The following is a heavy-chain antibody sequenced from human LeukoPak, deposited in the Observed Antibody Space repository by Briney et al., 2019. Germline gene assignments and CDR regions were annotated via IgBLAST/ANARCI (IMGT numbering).Heavy chain of an antibody. V-gene: IGHV1-69*04. J-gene: IGHJ5*02. CDR3: AKASSGWYVGWFDP. D-gene: IGHD6-19*01. CDR1: GGTFSSYA. CDR2: IIPILGIA. Sequence: SVKVSCKASGGTFSSYAISWVRQAPGQGLEWMGRIIPILGIANYAQKFQGRVTITADKSTSTAYMELSSLRSEDTAVYYCAKASSGWYVGWFDPWGQGTLVTVSS.